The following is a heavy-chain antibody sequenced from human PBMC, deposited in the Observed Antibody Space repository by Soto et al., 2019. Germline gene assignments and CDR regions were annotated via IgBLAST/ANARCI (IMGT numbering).Heavy chain of an antibody. Sequence: TSETLSVTCTVSGGSISSYYWSWIRQPPGKGLEWIGYIYYSGSTNYNPSLKSRVTISVDTSKNQFSLKLSSVTAADTAVYYCARGAFIVSPCTGFDYWRQGTPVTVSS. CDR1: GGSISSYY. D-gene: IGHD6-13*01. J-gene: IGHJ4*02. CDR2: IYYSGST. V-gene: IGHV4-59*08. CDR3: ARGAFIVSPCTGFDY.